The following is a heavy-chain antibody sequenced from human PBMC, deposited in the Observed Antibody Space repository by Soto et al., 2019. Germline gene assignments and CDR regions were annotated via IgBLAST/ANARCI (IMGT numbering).Heavy chain of an antibody. CDR1: GFTSGLTFSNYG. CDR2: ISYDGSNQ. D-gene: IGHD5-18*01. V-gene: IGHV3-30*03. CDR3: VRDFEGSYGYGPFDY. J-gene: IGHJ4*02. Sequence: QVQLVESGGGVVQPGTSLRLSCAASGFTSGLTFSNYGMHWVRQAPGKGLEWVAIISYDGSNQDYADSVKGRFTISRDNSKNTLYLQMNSLRAEDTAVYYCVRDFEGSYGYGPFDYWGQGTLVTVSS.